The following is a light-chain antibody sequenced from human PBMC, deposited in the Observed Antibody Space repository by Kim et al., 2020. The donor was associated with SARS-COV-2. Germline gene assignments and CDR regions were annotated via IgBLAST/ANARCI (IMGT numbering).Light chain of an antibody. CDR3: QQYNNWPPLT. CDR2: GAS. Sequence: EVVMTQSPATLSVSPGETATLSCRASHDISTNLAWYQHKPGQAPRLLIYGASTRATGLPGRFSGRGAGIEFTLTISSLQSDDFAVYYCQQYNNWPPLTFGGGTKVDIK. V-gene: IGKV3-15*01. CDR1: HDISTN. J-gene: IGKJ4*01.